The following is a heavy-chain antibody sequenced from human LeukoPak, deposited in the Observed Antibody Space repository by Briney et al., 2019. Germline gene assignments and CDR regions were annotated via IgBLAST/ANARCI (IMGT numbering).Heavy chain of an antibody. V-gene: IGHV3-23*01. Sequence: GGSLRLSCAASGVTLSSYAMSWARQAPGKGLEWVSGISSSGSGGNTYYADSVKGRFTTSRDSSKNTLFLHMNTLRSEDTAVYYCARDQEGFDYWGQGTLVTVSS. J-gene: IGHJ4*02. CDR3: ARDQEGFDY. CDR1: GVTLSSYA. CDR2: ISSSGSGGNT.